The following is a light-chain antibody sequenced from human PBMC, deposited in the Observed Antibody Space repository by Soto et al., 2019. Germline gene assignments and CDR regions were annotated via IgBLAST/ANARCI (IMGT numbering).Light chain of an antibody. CDR3: QQYTNWPPRLT. Sequence: DIQMTQSPSSLSASVGDRVTITCRASQSISNYLNWYQQKPGKAPKLLIYAASTLQSGVPSRFSGSGSGTEFTLTISGLQSADSAVYYCQQYTNWPPRLTFGGGTKVDIK. V-gene: IGKV1-39*01. CDR2: AAS. CDR1: QSISNY. J-gene: IGKJ4*01.